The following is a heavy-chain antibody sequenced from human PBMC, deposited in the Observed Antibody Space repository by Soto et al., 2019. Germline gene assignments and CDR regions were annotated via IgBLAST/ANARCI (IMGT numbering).Heavy chain of an antibody. CDR3: ARVEGTRTNNCYHYLDV. V-gene: IGHV1-69*02. D-gene: IGHD2-8*01. CDR1: VGTFSDYN. Sequence: VQLVQSGAEVKRPGSSVKVSCKAPVGTFSDYNIAWVRQARGQGLEWMGRIIPKLGITNYAHKFQDRVRRTADKPTSTAYMELSSRRYGGTAVYFCARVEGTRTNNCYHYLDVWGEGTSVTVSS. CDR2: IIPKLGIT. J-gene: IGHJ6*03.